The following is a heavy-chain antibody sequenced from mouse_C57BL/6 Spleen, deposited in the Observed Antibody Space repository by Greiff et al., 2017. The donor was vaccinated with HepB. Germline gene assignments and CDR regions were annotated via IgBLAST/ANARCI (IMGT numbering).Heavy chain of an antibody. CDR1: GYAFSSSW. CDR3: ARGRWLPLDY. CDR2: IYPGDGDT. V-gene: IGHV1-82*01. D-gene: IGHD2-3*01. Sequence: VQLPQSGPELVKPGASVKISCKASGYAFSSSWMNWVKQRPGKGLEWIGRIYPGDGDTNYNGKFKGKATLTADKSSSTAYMQLSSLTSEDSAVDFCARGRWLPLDYWGQGNTLTVSS. J-gene: IGHJ2*01.